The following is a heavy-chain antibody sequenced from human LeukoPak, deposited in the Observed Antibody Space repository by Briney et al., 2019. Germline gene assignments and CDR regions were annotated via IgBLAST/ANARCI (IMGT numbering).Heavy chain of an antibody. Sequence: QPGGSLRLSCVASGFTFSSLWMSWVRQAPGKGLEFVANIDQDGSVRNYVDSVKGRFIISRDNAKNSLYLQMDSLRAEDTAVYFCARDPGSSSFDYWGLGTPVTVSS. CDR1: GFTFSSLW. D-gene: IGHD6-13*01. CDR3: ARDPGSSSFDY. V-gene: IGHV3-7*01. J-gene: IGHJ4*02. CDR2: IDQDGSVR.